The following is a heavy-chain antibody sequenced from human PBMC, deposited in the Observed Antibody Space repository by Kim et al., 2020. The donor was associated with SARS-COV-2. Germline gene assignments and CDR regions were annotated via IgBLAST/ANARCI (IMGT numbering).Heavy chain of an antibody. J-gene: IGHJ4*02. CDR3: ATAPSSLIDY. Sequence: TYYADSVKGRFSISRDKSKNTLYLQMDSLRAEDTAIYYCATAPSSLIDYWGQGTLVTVSS. V-gene: IGHV3-53*01. CDR2: T.